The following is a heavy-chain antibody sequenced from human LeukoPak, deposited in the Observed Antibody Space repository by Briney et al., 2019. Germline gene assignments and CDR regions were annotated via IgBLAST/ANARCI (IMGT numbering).Heavy chain of an antibody. J-gene: IGHJ3*02. V-gene: IGHV3-23*01. CDR2: ISSSGGST. CDR1: GFTFSSYA. CDR3: ATLEWLFLHAFDI. Sequence: GGSLRLSCAASGFTFSSYAMSWVRQAPGKGLEWVSAISSSGGSTYYADSVKGRFTISRDNSKNTLYLQMNSLRAEDTAVYYCATLEWLFLHAFDIWGQGTMVTVSS. D-gene: IGHD3-3*01.